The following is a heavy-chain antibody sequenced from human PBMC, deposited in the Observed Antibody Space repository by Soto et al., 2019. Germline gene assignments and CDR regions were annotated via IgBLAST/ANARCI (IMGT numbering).Heavy chain of an antibody. CDR1: GAALNSGNYY. Sequence: TLSLTCSVSGAALNSGNYYWSWIRQVPGKGLEWIGHIYVTGAVDYNPSLRDRITISQDTSERQFSLDLRLVTAADTAVYYCARLRIATNNYKWFDPWGQGTLVTVSS. V-gene: IGHV4-31*03. D-gene: IGHD2-21*01. CDR3: ARLRIATNNYKWFDP. J-gene: IGHJ5*02. CDR2: IYVTGAV.